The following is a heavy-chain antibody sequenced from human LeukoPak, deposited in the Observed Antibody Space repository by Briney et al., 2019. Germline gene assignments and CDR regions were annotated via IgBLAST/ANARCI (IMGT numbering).Heavy chain of an antibody. J-gene: IGHJ6*02. Sequence: SGTLSLTCAVSGGSISNENWWGWVRRPPGKGLEWIGEIYHSGSTNYIPSLKSRVTISVDKSKNQFSLKLTSVTAADTAVYYCAGSPIRYGMDVWGQGTTVTVSS. V-gene: IGHV4-4*02. CDR2: IYHSGST. CDR3: AGSPIRYGMDV. CDR1: GGSISNENW.